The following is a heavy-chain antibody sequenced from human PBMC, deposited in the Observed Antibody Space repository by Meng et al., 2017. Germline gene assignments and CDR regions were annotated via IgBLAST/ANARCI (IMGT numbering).Heavy chain of an antibody. J-gene: IGHJ4*02. CDR2: INPNSGGT. CDR3: ARSIVATMVFDY. Sequence: QVQLVHSGAEVKKPGDSVKVSCKASGYPFTGYYMHWVRQAPGQGLEWMGRINPNSGGTNYAQKFQGRVTMTRDTSISTAYMELSRLRSDDTAVYYCARSIVATMVFDYWGQGTLVTVSS. CDR1: GYPFTGYY. V-gene: IGHV1-2*06. D-gene: IGHD5-12*01.